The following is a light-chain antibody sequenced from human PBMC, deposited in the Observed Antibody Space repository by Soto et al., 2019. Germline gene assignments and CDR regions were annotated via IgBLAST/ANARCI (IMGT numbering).Light chain of an antibody. CDR3: AAWDDRLSGPNVV. V-gene: IGLV1-47*01. CDR2: RNN. J-gene: IGLJ2*01. Sequence: QSVLTQPPSASGTPGQRVTISCSGSSSNIGSNYVYWYQQLPGTAPKLLIYRNNQRPSGVPDRFSASKSGTSASLAISGPRSEDEADYYWAAWDDRLSGPNVVFGGGTKVTVL. CDR1: SSNIGSNY.